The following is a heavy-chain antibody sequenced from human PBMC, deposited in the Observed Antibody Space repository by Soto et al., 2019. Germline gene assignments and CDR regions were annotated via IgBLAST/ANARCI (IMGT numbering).Heavy chain of an antibody. CDR2: INAGNGNT. D-gene: IGHD3-3*01. J-gene: IGHJ5*02. Sequence: ASVKVSCKASGYTFTSYAMHWVRQAPGQRLEWMGWINAGNGNTKYSQKFQGRVTITRDTSASTAYMELSSLRSEDTDVYYCARYGLYYDFWSGPNCFDPWGQGTLVTVSS. CDR3: ARYGLYYDFWSGPNCFDP. CDR1: GYTFTSYA. V-gene: IGHV1-3*01.